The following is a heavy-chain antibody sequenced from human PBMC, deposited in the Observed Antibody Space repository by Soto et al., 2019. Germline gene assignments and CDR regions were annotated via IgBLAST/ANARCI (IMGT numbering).Heavy chain of an antibody. CDR3: AKVPGGHYYDSSGYSDAFDI. CDR1: GFTFSHYG. CDR2: ISFDGSDI. J-gene: IGHJ3*02. V-gene: IGHV3-30*18. D-gene: IGHD3-22*01. Sequence: PGGSLRLSCAASGFTFSHYGIHWVRQAPGWGLEWVAVISFDGSDIHYADSVRGRFSISRDNSKNTLYLQMNNLRTEDTAVYYCAKVPGGHYYDSSGYSDAFDIWGQGTMVTVSS.